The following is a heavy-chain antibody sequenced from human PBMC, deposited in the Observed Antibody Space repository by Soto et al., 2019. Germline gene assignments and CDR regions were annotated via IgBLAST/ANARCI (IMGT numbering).Heavy chain of an antibody. D-gene: IGHD1-26*01. Sequence: EVQLVESGGGLVQPGGSLRLSCAASGFTFSNFMMNWVRQAPGKGLEWLAFISSGSDVIYYADSVKGRFTVSRDNAQKALYLQMDSLRDEDSAVYSCVRVAVSRVGAQAYDYWGQGTLVTVSS. V-gene: IGHV3-48*02. CDR2: ISSGSDVI. J-gene: IGHJ4*02. CDR3: VRVAVSRVGAQAYDY. CDR1: GFTFSNFM.